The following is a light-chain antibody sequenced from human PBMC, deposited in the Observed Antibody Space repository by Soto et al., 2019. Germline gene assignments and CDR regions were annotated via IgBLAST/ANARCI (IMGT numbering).Light chain of an antibody. V-gene: IGKV3-15*01. J-gene: IGKJ2*01. CDR1: QSVTTS. CDR2: DAS. CDR3: QQYGRSPFT. Sequence: EIVMTQSPATLSVSPGEGVTLSCRASQSVTTSLAWYQQKRGQAPRLLIYDASIRATGIPARFSGSGSGTEFVLTISRLEPEDFAVYYCQQYGRSPFTFGQGTKLQIK.